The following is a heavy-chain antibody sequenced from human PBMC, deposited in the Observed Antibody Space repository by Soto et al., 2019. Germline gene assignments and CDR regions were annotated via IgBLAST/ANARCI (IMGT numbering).Heavy chain of an antibody. CDR1: GCPISSGPYS. J-gene: IGHJ4*02. CDR3: AGAGIGYCSGGSCPLRYFDY. CDR2: IYYSGST. Sequence: PSETLSLTWTASGCPISSGPYSWSWSRQPPGKGLAWIGYIYYSGSTYNNPSLKRRVTISVDTSKNQFSRKLSSVTAADTAVNYCAGAGIGYCSGGSCPLRYFDYWGQGTLVTVSS. D-gene: IGHD2-15*01. V-gene: IGHV4-30-4*01.